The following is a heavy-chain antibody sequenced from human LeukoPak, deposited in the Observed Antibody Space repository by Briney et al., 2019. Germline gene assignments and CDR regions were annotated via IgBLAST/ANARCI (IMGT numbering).Heavy chain of an antibody. J-gene: IGHJ4*02. CDR3: ASTLYSYGTDYFDY. D-gene: IGHD5-18*01. CDR2: IYTSGST. CDR1: GGSISSYY. V-gene: IGHV4-4*07. Sequence: SETLSLTCTASGGSISSYYWSWIRQPAGKGLEWIGRIYTSGSTTYNPYLKSRVHMSVDTSKNQFSLKLSSVTAADTAVYYCASTLYSYGTDYFDYWGQGTLVTVSS.